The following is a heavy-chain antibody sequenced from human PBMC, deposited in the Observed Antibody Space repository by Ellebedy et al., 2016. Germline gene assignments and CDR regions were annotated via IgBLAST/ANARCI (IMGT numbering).Heavy chain of an antibody. CDR1: GVSISSAGYF. J-gene: IGHJ6*03. Sequence: SETLSLTXTVSGVSISSAGYFWSWIRQHPRKGLEWIGHIYYTGTTNYTPSLKSRVIISVDTSENQFSLKLSSVTAADTAVYYCARDVYDRSGYFSPGFYIDVWGKGTTVTVSS. D-gene: IGHD3-22*01. CDR3: ARDVYDRSGYFSPGFYIDV. CDR2: IYYTGTT. V-gene: IGHV4-31*03.